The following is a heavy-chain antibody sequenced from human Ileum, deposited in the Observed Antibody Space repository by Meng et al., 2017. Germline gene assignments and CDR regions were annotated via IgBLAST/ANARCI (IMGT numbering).Heavy chain of an antibody. J-gene: IGHJ4*02. Sequence: QLQLRHGGAGLLKPSETRSLTCAVYGGSFSGYYWSWIRQPPGKGLEWIGEINHSGSTNYNPSLKSRVTISVDTSKNQFSLKLSSVTAADTAVYYCARGSIEGYYDSSGYGTFFDYWGQGTLVTVSS. CDR1: GGSFSGYY. V-gene: IGHV4-34*01. CDR3: ARGSIEGYYDSSGYGTFFDY. D-gene: IGHD3-22*01. CDR2: INHSGST.